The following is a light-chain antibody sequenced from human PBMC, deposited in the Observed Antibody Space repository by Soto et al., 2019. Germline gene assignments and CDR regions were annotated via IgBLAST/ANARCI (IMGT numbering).Light chain of an antibody. Sequence: DIQMTQSPSSLSASVGDRVTITCRTSQSISTYLNWYQQKPGKAPTLLIYAASSLQSGVPSRFSGSGSGTDFTLTISSLQPEDFATYYCQQGYNIPRTFGQGTKLEIK. CDR2: AAS. J-gene: IGKJ2*01. CDR1: QSISTY. V-gene: IGKV1-39*01. CDR3: QQGYNIPRT.